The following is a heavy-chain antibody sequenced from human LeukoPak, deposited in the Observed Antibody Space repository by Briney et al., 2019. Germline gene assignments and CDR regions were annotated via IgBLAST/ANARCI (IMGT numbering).Heavy chain of an antibody. J-gene: IGHJ3*02. D-gene: IGHD6-19*01. CDR3: ASRVAGDDAFDI. Sequence: GGSLKISCKASGYSFTSHWIGWVRQKSGKGLEWVGIMYPGDSDTRYSPSFQGQVAISADKSISTAYLQWASLKASDTAIYYCASRVAGDDAFDIWGQGTMVTVSS. CDR1: GYSFTSHW. CDR2: MYPGDSDT. V-gene: IGHV5-51*01.